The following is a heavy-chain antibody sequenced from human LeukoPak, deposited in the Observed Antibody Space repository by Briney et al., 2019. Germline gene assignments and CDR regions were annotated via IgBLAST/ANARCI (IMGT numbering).Heavy chain of an antibody. V-gene: IGHV3-23*01. J-gene: IGHJ5*02. D-gene: IGHD6-13*01. Sequence: PGGSLRLSCAASGFTFSSYAMSWVRQAPGKGLEWVSSISASGGSTYYADSVKGRFTISRDNSKNTLYLQMNSLRAEDTAVYYCASDQPYSSSWYGWFFDPWGQGTLVTVSS. CDR1: GFTFSSYA. CDR3: ASDQPYSSSWYGWFFDP. CDR2: ISASGGST.